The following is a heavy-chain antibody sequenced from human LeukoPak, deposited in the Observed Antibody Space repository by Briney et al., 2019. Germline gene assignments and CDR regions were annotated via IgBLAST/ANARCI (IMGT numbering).Heavy chain of an antibody. V-gene: IGHV3-66*02. D-gene: IGHD1-26*01. Sequence: SGGSLRLSCAASGFTFSDYYMSWIRQAPGKGLEWVSIIYSGGSTYYADSVKGRFTISRDNSKNTLYLQMNSLRVEETAVYYCARELHWGQGTLVTVSS. CDR1: GFTFSDYY. CDR2: IYSGGST. CDR3: ARELH. J-gene: IGHJ4*02.